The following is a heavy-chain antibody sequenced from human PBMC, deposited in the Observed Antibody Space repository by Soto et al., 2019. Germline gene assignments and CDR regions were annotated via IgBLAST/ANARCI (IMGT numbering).Heavy chain of an antibody. Sequence: VQLQESGPELVKPSQTLSLTCTVSGGSISSGGYYWSWIRQHPGKGLEWIGYIYYSGSTYYNLSLNSLVTLSVDTTMNQFALKLSSVTAADTAVYYCARVPAAPRAGRYYYGMDVWGQGTTVTVSS. D-gene: IGHD2-2*01. CDR1: GGSISSGGYY. CDR3: ARVPAAPRAGRYYYGMDV. V-gene: IGHV4-31*01. J-gene: IGHJ6*02. CDR2: IYYSGST.